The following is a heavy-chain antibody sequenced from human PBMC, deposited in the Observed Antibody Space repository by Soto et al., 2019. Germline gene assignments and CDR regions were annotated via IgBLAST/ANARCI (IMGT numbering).Heavy chain of an antibody. Sequence: SETLSLTCSFSGGSISSYSWNWIRQPAGKGLEWIGRISDSGNTNHNPTLQSRVALSLDRSKKQFSLKLTSVTVADTAVYYCEAWSSYYTLDVWGQGTTVTVSS. CDR3: EAWSSYYTLDV. V-gene: IGHV4-4*07. CDR2: ISDSGNT. D-gene: IGHD3-3*01. CDR1: GGSISSYS. J-gene: IGHJ6*02.